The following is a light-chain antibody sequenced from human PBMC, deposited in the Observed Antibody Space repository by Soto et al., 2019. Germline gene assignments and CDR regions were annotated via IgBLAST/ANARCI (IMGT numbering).Light chain of an antibody. Sequence: EVVLTQSPNTLSFSPGERATLSCWASQSLRSSYLAWYQRKPGQAPRLLMFGASRRATGIPDRFNGSGSGTGFILTISRLEPEDVAVYYCQQHGTSPYTFGQGTRLEIK. J-gene: IGKJ5*01. CDR2: GAS. CDR3: QQHGTSPYT. V-gene: IGKV3-20*01. CDR1: QSLRSSY.